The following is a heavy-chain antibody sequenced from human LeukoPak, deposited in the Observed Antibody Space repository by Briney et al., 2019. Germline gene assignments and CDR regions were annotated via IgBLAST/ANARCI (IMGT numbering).Heavy chain of an antibody. J-gene: IGHJ4*02. CDR1: GGSISSGDYY. CDR3: AREKDYVD. CDR2: IYYSGST. D-gene: IGHD4-17*01. V-gene: IGHV4-30-4*01. Sequence: PSQTLSLTCTVSGGSISSGDYYWSWICQPPGKGLEWIGYIYYSGSTYYNLSLKSRVTISVDTSKNQFSLKLSSVTAADTAVYYCAREKDYVDWGQGTLVTVSS.